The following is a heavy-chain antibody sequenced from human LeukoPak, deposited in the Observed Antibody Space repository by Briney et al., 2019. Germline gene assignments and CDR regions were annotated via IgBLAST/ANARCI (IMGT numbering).Heavy chain of an antibody. CDR2: IYSGGST. Sequence: GGSLRLSCAASGFTVSSNYMSWVRQAPGKGLEWVSVIYSGGSTYYADSVKGRFTISRDNSKNTLYLQMNSLRAEDTAVYYCAKDLGDSSGYYHRYFDYWGQGTLVTVSS. V-gene: IGHV3-66*01. CDR3: AKDLGDSSGYYHRYFDY. J-gene: IGHJ4*02. CDR1: GFTVSSNY. D-gene: IGHD3-22*01.